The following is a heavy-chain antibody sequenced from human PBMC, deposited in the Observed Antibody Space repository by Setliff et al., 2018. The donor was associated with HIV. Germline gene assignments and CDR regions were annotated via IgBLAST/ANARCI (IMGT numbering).Heavy chain of an antibody. J-gene: IGHJ4*01. V-gene: IGHV4-59*11. CDR3: ARTEDYSFGDAPFDY. CDR1: GGSISSHY. Sequence: PSETLSLTCTVSGGSISSHYRNWIRQPPGKGLEWIGYIYHSGSTNYNPSLKSRVTISVDTSKNQFSLKLSSVTAADTAVYYCARTEDYSFGDAPFDYWGHGTLVTVSS. CDR2: IYHSGST. D-gene: IGHD5-18*01.